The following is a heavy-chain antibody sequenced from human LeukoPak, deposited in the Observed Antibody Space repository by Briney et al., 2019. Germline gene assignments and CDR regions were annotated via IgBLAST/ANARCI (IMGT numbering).Heavy chain of an antibody. CDR2: IYYSGST. V-gene: IGHV4-39*07. J-gene: IGHJ4*02. CDR1: GGSISSSSYY. D-gene: IGHD2-2*03. Sequence: PSETLSLTCTVSGGSISSSSYYWGWIRQPPGKGLEWIGSIYYSGSTYYNPSLKSRVTISVDTSKNQFSLKLSSVTAADTAVYYCAREGGYCSSTSCHGFGGSDYWGQGTLVTVSS. CDR3: AREGGYCSSTSCHGFGGSDY.